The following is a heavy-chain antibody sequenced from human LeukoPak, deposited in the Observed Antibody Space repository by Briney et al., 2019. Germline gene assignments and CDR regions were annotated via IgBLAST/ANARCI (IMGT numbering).Heavy chain of an antibody. CDR2: IIPIFGTA. J-gene: IGHJ5*02. CDR1: GGTFSSYA. Sequence: ASVKVSCKASGGTFSSYAISWVRQAPGQGLEWMGGIIPIFGTANYAQKFQGRVTITTDESTSTAYMELSSLRSEDTAVYYCAREVDTAMARGYNWFDPWGQGTLVTVSS. D-gene: IGHD5-18*01. V-gene: IGHV1-69*05. CDR3: AREVDTAMARGYNWFDP.